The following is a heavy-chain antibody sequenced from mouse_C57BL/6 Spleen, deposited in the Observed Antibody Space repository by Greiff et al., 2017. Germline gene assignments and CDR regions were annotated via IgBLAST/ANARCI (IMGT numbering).Heavy chain of an antibody. CDR3: TRRYGSSNY. J-gene: IGHJ2*01. D-gene: IGHD1-1*01. Sequence: VQLQQSGAELVRPGASVTLSCKASGYTFTDYEMHWVKQTPVHGLEWIGAIDPETGGTAYNQKFKGKAILTAYKSSSTAYMELRSLTSEDSAVYYGTRRYGSSNYWGQGTTLTVSS. CDR2: IDPETGGT. CDR1: GYTFTDYE. V-gene: IGHV1-15*01.